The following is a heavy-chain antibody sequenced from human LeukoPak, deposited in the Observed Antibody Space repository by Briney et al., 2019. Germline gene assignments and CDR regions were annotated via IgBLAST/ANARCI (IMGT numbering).Heavy chain of an antibody. J-gene: IGHJ5*02. CDR3: ARDERGFDL. Sequence: WESLSLACTVSGGSMISYYISWVRQSAGKGLGWIGGIDRSGETTYNPSLGGHITMSVDTPKIQSSLKLTSVTDTDMSIYYSARDERGFDLWGRGAQVTVSS. CDR1: GGSMISYY. CDR2: IDRSGET. V-gene: IGHV4-4*07.